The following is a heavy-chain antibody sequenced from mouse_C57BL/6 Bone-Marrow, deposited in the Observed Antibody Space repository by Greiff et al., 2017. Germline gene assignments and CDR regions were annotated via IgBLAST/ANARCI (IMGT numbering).Heavy chain of an antibody. J-gene: IGHJ1*03. CDR1: GFNIKDAY. D-gene: IGHD2-10*02. V-gene: IGHV14-4*01. CDR2: IDPENGDT. CDR3: TIGVWPHWYFDV. Sequence: VQLKQSGAELVRPGASVKLSCTASGFNIKDAYMHWVKQRPEQGLEWIGWIDPENGDTEYASKFQGKATITADTSSNTAYLQLSSLTSEDTAVYYCTIGVWPHWYFDVWGTGTTVTVSA.